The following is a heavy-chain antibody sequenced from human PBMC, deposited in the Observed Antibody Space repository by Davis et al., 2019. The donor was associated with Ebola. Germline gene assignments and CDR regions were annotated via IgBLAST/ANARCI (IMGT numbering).Heavy chain of an antibody. Sequence: SETLFLTCTVSGGSISSSSYYWSWIRQPPGKGLEWIGEINHSGSTNYNPSLKSRVTISVDTSKNQFSLKLSSVTAADTAVYYCARAWFGESYGIEFDYWGQGTLVTVSS. CDR3: ARAWFGESYGIEFDY. D-gene: IGHD3-10*01. CDR1: GGSISSSSYY. V-gene: IGHV4-39*07. CDR2: INHSGST. J-gene: IGHJ4*02.